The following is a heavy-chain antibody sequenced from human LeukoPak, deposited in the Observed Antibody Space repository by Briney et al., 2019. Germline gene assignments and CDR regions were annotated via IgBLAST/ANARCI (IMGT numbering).Heavy chain of an antibody. V-gene: IGHV3-21*01. Sequence: GRSLRLSCAASGFTFSSYSMNWVRQAPGKGLEWDSSISNSSSYIYYADSVKGRFTISRDNAKNSLYLQMNSLRAEDTAVYYCARVGGSGSYYKPFDYWGQGTLVTVSS. CDR1: GFTFSSYS. J-gene: IGHJ4*02. CDR3: ARVGGSGSYYKPFDY. D-gene: IGHD3-10*01. CDR2: ISNSSSYI.